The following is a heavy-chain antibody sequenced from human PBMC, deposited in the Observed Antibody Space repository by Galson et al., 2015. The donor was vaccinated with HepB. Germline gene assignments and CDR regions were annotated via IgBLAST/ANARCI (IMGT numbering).Heavy chain of an antibody. CDR2: IYYSGNT. V-gene: IGHV4-59*01. J-gene: IGHJ6*02. CDR1: GGSISSYY. Sequence: DTLSLTCTVSGGSISSYYWSWIRQPPGQGLEWIGYIYYSGNTNYNPSLKSRLTISVDTSQNQLSLNLSSVTAADTAVYYCARGLAGPEYYYYGMDVWGQGTTVTVSS. CDR3: ARGLAGPEYYYYGMDV. D-gene: IGHD2-2*01.